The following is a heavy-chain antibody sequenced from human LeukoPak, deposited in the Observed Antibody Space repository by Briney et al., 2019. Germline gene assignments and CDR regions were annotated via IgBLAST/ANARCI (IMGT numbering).Heavy chain of an antibody. D-gene: IGHD6-19*01. J-gene: IGHJ4*02. V-gene: IGHV2-5*02. CDR1: GLSLSTSGVG. CDR3: AHIPLLIAVAGHFDY. Sequence: SGPTLVNPTQTLTLTCTFSGLSLSTSGVGVGWIRQPPGKALEWLALIYWDDDKRYSPSLKSRLTITKDTSKNQVVLTMTNMDPVDTATYYCAHIPLLIAVAGHFDYWGQGTLVTVSS. CDR2: IYWDDDK.